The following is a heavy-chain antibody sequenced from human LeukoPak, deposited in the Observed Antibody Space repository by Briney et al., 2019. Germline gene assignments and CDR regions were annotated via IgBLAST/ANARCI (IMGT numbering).Heavy chain of an antibody. CDR1: GFTFSSYA. D-gene: IGHD3-10*01. J-gene: IGHJ4*02. CDR2: ISGSGGST. Sequence: GGSLRLSCAASGFTFSSYAMSWVRQAPGKGLEWVSAISGSGGSTYYADSVKGRFTISRDNSKNTLYLQMNSLRAEDTAVYYCAKDHLGGSYYTHVDYWGQGTLVTVSS. CDR3: AKDHLGGSYYTHVDY. V-gene: IGHV3-23*01.